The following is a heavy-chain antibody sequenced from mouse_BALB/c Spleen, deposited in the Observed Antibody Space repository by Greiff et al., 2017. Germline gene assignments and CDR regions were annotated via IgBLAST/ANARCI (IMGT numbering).Heavy chain of an antibody. V-gene: IGHV3-6*02. Sequence: EVKVEESGPGLVKPSQSLSLTCSVTGYSITSGYYWNWIRQFPGNKLEWMGYISYDGSNNYNPSLKNRISITRDTSKNQFFLKLNSVTTEDTATYYCARGTGTVYFDYWGQGTTLTVSS. CDR3: ARGTGTVYFDY. CDR1: GYSITSGYY. D-gene: IGHD4-1*01. J-gene: IGHJ2*01. CDR2: ISYDGSN.